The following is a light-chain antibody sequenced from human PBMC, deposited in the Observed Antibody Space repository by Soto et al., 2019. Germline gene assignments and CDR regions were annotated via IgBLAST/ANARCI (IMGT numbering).Light chain of an antibody. CDR2: GAS. CDR3: QQYNSYSRT. V-gene: IGKV1-5*01. CDR1: QSISNW. Sequence: DIQMTQSPSTLSASVGDRVTITCRASQSISNWLAWYQQKPGKAPKVLIYGASTLESGVPSRFSGSGSGTEFTLTLSSLQPDDFATYYCQQYNSYSRTFGQGTKVDIK. J-gene: IGKJ1*01.